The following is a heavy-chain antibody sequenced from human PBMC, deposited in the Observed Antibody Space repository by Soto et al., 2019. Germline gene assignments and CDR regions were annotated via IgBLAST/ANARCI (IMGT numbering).Heavy chain of an antibody. CDR2: INPIGGST. CDR1: GYTFTTFY. CDR3: AREGGGFEVVTAGLDY. V-gene: IGHV1-46*01. J-gene: IGHJ4*02. D-gene: IGHD2-21*02. Sequence: ASVKVSCKASGYTFTTFYVHWVRQAPGQGLEWVGLINPIGGSTKYAQDFQGRLTLTRDTSTSTVYMVLSSLTSEDTAVYYCAREGGGFEVVTAGLDYWGQGTQVTVSS.